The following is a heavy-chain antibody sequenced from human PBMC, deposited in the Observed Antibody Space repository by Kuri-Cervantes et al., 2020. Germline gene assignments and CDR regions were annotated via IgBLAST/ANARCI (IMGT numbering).Heavy chain of an antibody. V-gene: IGHV3-33*01. CDR1: GFTFSSYG. Sequence: GESLKISCEASGFTFSSYGMHWVRQAPGKGLEWVAIIWFDGRNKYYRDSVKGRFTISRDNSKNTLYLQMNSLRAEDTAVYYCARWSGEFIGYWGQGTLVTVSS. CDR3: ARWSGEFIGY. CDR2: IWFDGRNK. J-gene: IGHJ4*02. D-gene: IGHD3-10*01.